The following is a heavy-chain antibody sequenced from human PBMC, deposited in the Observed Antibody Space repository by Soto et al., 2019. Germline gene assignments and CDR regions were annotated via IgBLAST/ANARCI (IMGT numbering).Heavy chain of an antibody. V-gene: IGHV1-2*04. Sequence: ASLKVSCKASGYTFTGYYMHWVRQAPGQGLEWMGWINPNSGGTNYAQKFQGWVTMTRDTSISTAYMELSRLRSDDTAVYYCASAIGQRFGDNDGMDVWGQGTTVTVSS. CDR2: INPNSGGT. J-gene: IGHJ6*02. CDR1: GYTFTGYY. D-gene: IGHD3-10*01. CDR3: ASAIGQRFGDNDGMDV.